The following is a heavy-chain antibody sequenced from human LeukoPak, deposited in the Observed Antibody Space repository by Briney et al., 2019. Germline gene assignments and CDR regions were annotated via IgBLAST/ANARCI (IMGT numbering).Heavy chain of an antibody. D-gene: IGHD6-13*01. CDR3: ARGLIVAAGTDY. CDR2: INSDGSST. J-gene: IGHJ4*02. CDR1: GFTFSDYW. Sequence: GGSLRLSCAASGFTFSDYWMHWVRQVPGKGLVWVSHINSDGSSTSYADSVKGRFTISRDNAKNTLYLQMNSLRAEDKAVYYCARGLIVAAGTDYWGQGTLVTVSS. V-gene: IGHV3-74*01.